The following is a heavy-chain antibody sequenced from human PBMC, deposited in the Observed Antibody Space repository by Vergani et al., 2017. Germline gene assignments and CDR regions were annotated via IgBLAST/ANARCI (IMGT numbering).Heavy chain of an antibody. V-gene: IGHV1-69*04. Sequence: QVQLVQSGAEVKKPGASVKVSCKASGGTFSSYTISWVRQATGQGLEWMGRIIPILGIANYAQKFQGRVTITADKSTSTAYMELSSLRSEDTAVYYCAREGNCSGGSCYGYWGQGTLVTVSS. D-gene: IGHD2-15*01. CDR3: AREGNCSGGSCYGY. CDR2: IIPILGIA. CDR1: GGTFSSYT. J-gene: IGHJ4*02.